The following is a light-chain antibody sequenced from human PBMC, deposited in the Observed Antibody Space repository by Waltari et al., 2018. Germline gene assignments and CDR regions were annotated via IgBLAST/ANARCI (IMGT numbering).Light chain of an antibody. V-gene: IGLV2-14*01. Sequence: QSALTQPASVSGSPGQSLTIPCTGTSSDVGGYNHVSWYQHHPGKAPKLMIYEVSNRPSGVSNRFSGSKSGNTASLTISGPQAEDEADYYCSSYTSSSTLVVFGGGTKLTVL. CDR2: EVS. CDR3: SSYTSSSTLVV. J-gene: IGLJ2*01. CDR1: SSDVGGYNH.